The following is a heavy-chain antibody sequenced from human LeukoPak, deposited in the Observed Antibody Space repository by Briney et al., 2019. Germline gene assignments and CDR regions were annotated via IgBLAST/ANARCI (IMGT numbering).Heavy chain of an antibody. D-gene: IGHD6-13*01. J-gene: IGHJ4*02. CDR1: GGSISSYY. V-gene: IGHV4-59*08. CDR2: IYYSGST. Sequence: SETLSLTCTVSGGSISSYYWSWIRQPPGKGLEWIGYIYYSGSTNYNPSLKSRVTISVDTSKNQFSLKLSSVTAADTAVYYCAIYQTSTAAAAYYFDYWGQGTLVTVSS. CDR3: AIYQTSTAAAAYYFDY.